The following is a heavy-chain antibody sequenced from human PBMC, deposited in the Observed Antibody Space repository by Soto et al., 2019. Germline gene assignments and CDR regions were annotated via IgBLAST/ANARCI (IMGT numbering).Heavy chain of an antibody. V-gene: IGHV3-33*08. CDR3: ARDFKKGSYLDY. CDR1: GFTFRTHG. J-gene: IGHJ4*02. Sequence: XESLQLSCTGSGFTFRTHGFHWVRQAPGKGLEWVALIWYDENNKNYADSVKGRFTISRDNSQNTLYLQINSLRAEDTAVYYCARDFKKGSYLDYWGQGTLVTVSS. CDR2: IWYDENNK. D-gene: IGHD3-10*01.